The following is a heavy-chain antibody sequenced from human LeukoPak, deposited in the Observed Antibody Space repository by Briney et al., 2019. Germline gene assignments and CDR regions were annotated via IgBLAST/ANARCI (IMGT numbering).Heavy chain of an antibody. Sequence: PSETLSLTCAVYGGSFSGYYWSWIRQPPGKGLEWIGEINHSGSTNYNPSLTSRVTISVDTSKNQFSLKLSSVTAADTADYYCARLTSSWFDPWGQGTLVTVSS. CDR3: ARLTSSWFDP. V-gene: IGHV4-34*01. CDR2: INHSGST. CDR1: GGSFSGYY. D-gene: IGHD6-6*01. J-gene: IGHJ5*02.